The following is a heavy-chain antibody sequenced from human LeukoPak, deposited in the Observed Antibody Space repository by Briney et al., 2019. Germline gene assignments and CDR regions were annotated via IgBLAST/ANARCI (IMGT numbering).Heavy chain of an antibody. V-gene: IGHV1-18*01. Sequence: ASVKVSCKASGYTFRNYGILWVRQAPGHGLEWMGWVSPYNDNTNYAQNFQGRVTMTTDTSTNLAYMELRSLRYDDTAVYYCAREGHDYGDNTPDYWGRGTLVTVSS. CDR1: GYTFRNYG. CDR2: VSPYNDNT. D-gene: IGHD4-17*01. CDR3: AREGHDYGDNTPDY. J-gene: IGHJ4*02.